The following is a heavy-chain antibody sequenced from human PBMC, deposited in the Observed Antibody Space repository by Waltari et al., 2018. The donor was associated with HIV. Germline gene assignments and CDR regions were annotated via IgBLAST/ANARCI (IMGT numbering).Heavy chain of an antibody. D-gene: IGHD2-15*01. CDR3: ARLPYCGLRGCRSRFFDR. CDR2: IHRNGKM. J-gene: IGHJ2*01. V-gene: IGHV4-61*02. Sequence: GPRLVTPSQTLSLTCTVSDDSLDKNNVHWGWVRQPAGKGLEWIGRIHRNGKMNYNPSLQSRLSMSLGVIRNQFSLYLTSVTAANTGVYFCARLPYCGLRGCRSRFFDRWGRGTLFTVSS. CDR1: DDSLDKNNVH.